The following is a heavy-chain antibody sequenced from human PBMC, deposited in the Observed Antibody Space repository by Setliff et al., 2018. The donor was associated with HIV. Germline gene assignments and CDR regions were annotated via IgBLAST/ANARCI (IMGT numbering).Heavy chain of an antibody. V-gene: IGHV3-21*01. CDR2: ISSSSSYI. Sequence: GGSLRLSCAASGFTFSSYSMNWVRQAPGKGLEWVSSISSSSSYIYYADSVKGRFTISRDNAKNSLYLQMNSLRAEDTAVYYCARDRPRGGGSLDAFDIWGQGTRVTVSS. CDR1: GFTFSSYS. J-gene: IGHJ3*02. CDR3: ARDRPRGGGSLDAFDI. D-gene: IGHD1-26*01.